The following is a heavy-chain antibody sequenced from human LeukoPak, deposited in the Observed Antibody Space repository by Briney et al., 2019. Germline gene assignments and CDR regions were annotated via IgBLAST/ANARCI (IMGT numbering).Heavy chain of an antibody. Sequence: GGSLRLSCAASRFTFSSYAMSWVRQAPGKGLEWVSAISGSGGSTYYADSVKGRFTISRDNSKNTLYLQMNSLRAEDTAVYYCAKVRYSYGYVRYWGQGTLVTVSS. CDR3: AKVRYSYGYVRY. CDR1: RFTFSSYA. D-gene: IGHD5-18*01. J-gene: IGHJ4*02. CDR2: ISGSGGST. V-gene: IGHV3-23*01.